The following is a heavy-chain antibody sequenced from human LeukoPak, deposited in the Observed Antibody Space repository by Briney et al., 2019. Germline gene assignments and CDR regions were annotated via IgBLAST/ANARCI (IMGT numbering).Heavy chain of an antibody. V-gene: IGHV3-23*01. CDR2: ISGSGGST. J-gene: IGHJ4*02. D-gene: IGHD2-2*02. CDR3: AKEIFGVPAAISAY. Sequence: GGSLRLSCAASGFTFSSYAMSWVRQAPGKGLEWGSAISGSGGSTYYADSVKGRFTISRDNSKNTLYLQMNSLRAEDTAVYYCAKEIFGVPAAISAYWGQGTLVTVSS. CDR1: GFTFSSYA.